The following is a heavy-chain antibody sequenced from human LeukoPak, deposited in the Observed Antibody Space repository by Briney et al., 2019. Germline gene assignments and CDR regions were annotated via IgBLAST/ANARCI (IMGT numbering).Heavy chain of an antibody. V-gene: IGHV1-8*02. CDR2: MNPNSGNT. Sequence: ASVKVSCKASGYTFTNYGISWVRQAPGQGLEWMGWMNPNSGNTGYAQKFQGRVAMTRNTSISTAYMELSSLRSEDTAVYYCARGHGGNQGDFHYWGQGTLVTVSS. CDR3: ARGHGGNQGDFHY. CDR1: GYTFTNYG. J-gene: IGHJ4*02. D-gene: IGHD4-23*01.